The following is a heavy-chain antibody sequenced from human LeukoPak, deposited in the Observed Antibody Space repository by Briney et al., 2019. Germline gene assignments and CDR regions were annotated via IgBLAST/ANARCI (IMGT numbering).Heavy chain of an antibody. CDR3: ARDYYGSGSYRY. Sequence: GGSLRLSCAASGFTFSRYDLSWVRQAPGKGLECVLTISRGVGSTYYADSVKGRFTISRDNSKNTLYLQMNNLRAEDTAVYYCARDYYGSGSYRYWGQGTLVTVSS. CDR2: ISRGVGST. CDR1: GFTFSRYD. D-gene: IGHD3-10*01. J-gene: IGHJ4*02. V-gene: IGHV3-23*01.